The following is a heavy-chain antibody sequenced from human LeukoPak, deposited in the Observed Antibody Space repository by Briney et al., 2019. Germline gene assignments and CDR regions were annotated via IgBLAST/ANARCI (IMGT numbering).Heavy chain of an antibody. V-gene: IGHV4-59*01. Sequence: SETLSLTCTVSGGSISSYYWSWIRQPPGKGLEWIGYIYYSGSTNYNPSLKSRVTISVDTSKNQFSLKLSSVTAADTAVYYCGRTLPRWCGEFISHYYYYYMDVWGKGTTVTVSS. J-gene: IGHJ6*03. CDR1: GGSISSYY. D-gene: IGHD3-10*01. CDR3: GRTLPRWCGEFISHYYYYYMDV. CDR2: IYYSGST.